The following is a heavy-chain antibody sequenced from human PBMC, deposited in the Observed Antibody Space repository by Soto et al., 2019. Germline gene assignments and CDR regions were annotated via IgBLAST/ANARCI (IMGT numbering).Heavy chain of an antibody. Sequence: EVQMLESGGGLVQPGGSLRLSCAASRFSFNNYAMSWARQAPGKGLEWVSSISGSGDSTYYAESVKGRFTISRDNSKNTLYLQMNSLRAEDTAVYYCATTVFTGYYYFKWWGQGTLVTVSS. CDR2: ISGSGDST. CDR3: ATTVFTGYYYFKW. CDR1: RFSFNNYA. D-gene: IGHD3-9*01. V-gene: IGHV3-23*01. J-gene: IGHJ4*02.